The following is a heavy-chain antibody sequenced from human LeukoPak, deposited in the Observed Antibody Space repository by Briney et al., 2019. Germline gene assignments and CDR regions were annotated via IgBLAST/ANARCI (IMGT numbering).Heavy chain of an antibody. CDR2: ISSSSSYI. Sequence: GGSLTLSCAASGFTFSSYSMNWVRQAPGKGLEWVSSISSSSSYINYADSVRGRFTISRDNAKNSLFLQMDSLRGEDTAVYYCARCTTGKTFGSLREIKKSREIDFWGQGTLVTVSS. CDR1: GFTFSSYS. D-gene: IGHD1-1*01. V-gene: IGHV3-21*01. CDR3: ARCTTGKTFGSLREIKKSREIDF. J-gene: IGHJ4*02.